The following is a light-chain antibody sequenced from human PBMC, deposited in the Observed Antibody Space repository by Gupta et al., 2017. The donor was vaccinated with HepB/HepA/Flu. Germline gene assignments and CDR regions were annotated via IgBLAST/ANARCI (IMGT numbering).Light chain of an antibody. CDR1: KSGNKY. CDR2: KHT. V-gene: IGLV3-1*01. CDR3: QLRDRNNVV. Sequence: SHDLTQSLSVSVAPGKTASITCPGDKSGNKYVHGSQQKPGQSPVLVIYKHTKRTTGTPGRCSGSNSGNTATLTIGGTQDRDEDDYYCQLRDRNNVVFGGGTKLTVL. J-gene: IGLJ2*01.